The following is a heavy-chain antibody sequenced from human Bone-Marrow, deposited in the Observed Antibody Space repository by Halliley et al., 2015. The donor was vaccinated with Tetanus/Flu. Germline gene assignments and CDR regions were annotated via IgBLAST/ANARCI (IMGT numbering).Heavy chain of an antibody. Sequence: STEGNNEFYIDAVKGRFSISRDNSKNTLSLQMNSLRPEDTALYFCAKGLRSGFLSLWGPSDSWGQGTRVTVST. V-gene: IGHV3-30*18. CDR3: AKGLRSGFLSLWGPSDS. D-gene: IGHD3-16*02. J-gene: IGHJ4*02. CDR2: STEGNNE.